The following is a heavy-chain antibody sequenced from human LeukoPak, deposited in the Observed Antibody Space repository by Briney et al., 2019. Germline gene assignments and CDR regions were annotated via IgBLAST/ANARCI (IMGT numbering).Heavy chain of an antibody. Sequence: GGSLRLSCAASGFTFSSYAMSWVRQAPGKGLEWVSAISGSGGSTYYADSVKGRFTISRDNSKNTLYLQMNSLRAEDTAVYYCAKSSRGATVVNSDYWGQGTLVTVSS. CDR2: ISGSGGST. J-gene: IGHJ4*02. CDR1: GFTFSSYA. V-gene: IGHV3-23*01. D-gene: IGHD4-23*01. CDR3: AKSSRGATVVNSDY.